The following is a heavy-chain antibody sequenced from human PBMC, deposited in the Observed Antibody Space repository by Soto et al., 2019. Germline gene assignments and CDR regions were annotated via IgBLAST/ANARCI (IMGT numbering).Heavy chain of an antibody. D-gene: IGHD6-13*01. J-gene: IGHJ4*02. CDR1: GISFRTYA. CDR3: TKMGTSSWYMDYFDY. V-gene: IGHV3-23*01. CDR2: ISASGIK. Sequence: DVQLLESGGGLVQPGGSLGPSCAASGISFRTYAMTWVRQAPGKGLEWVSVISASGIKYYADSVKGRFTISRDISNNTLFLQMNSLRAEDKAVYYCTKMGTSSWYMDYFDYWGRGSLVTVSS.